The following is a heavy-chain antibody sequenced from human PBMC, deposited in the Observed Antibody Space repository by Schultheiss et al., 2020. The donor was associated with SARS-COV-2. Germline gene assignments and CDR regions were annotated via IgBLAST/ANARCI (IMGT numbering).Heavy chain of an antibody. Sequence: SETLSLTCAVYGGSFSGYYWSWIRQPPGKGLEWIGEINHSGSTYYNPSLKSRVTISVDTSKNQFSLKLSSVTAADTAVYYCARGLGGYWGQGTLVTVSS. V-gene: IGHV4-34*01. D-gene: IGHD3-16*01. J-gene: IGHJ4*02. CDR2: INHSGST. CDR1: GGSFSGYY. CDR3: ARGLGGY.